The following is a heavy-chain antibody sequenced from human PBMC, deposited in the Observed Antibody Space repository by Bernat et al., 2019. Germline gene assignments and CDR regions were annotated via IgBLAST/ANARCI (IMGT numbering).Heavy chain of an antibody. CDR1: GFTFSNAW. J-gene: IGHJ4*02. V-gene: IGHV3-15*01. Sequence: VQLVESGGGVVQPGRSLRLSCAASGFTFSNAWMSWVRQAPGKGLEWVGRIKSKTDGGTTDYAAPVKGRFTISRDDSKNTLYLQMNSLKTEDTAVYYCTTFLYYDSQSTPFDYWGQGTLVTVSS. CDR3: TTFLYYDSQSTPFDY. CDR2: IKSKTDGGTT. D-gene: IGHD3-3*01.